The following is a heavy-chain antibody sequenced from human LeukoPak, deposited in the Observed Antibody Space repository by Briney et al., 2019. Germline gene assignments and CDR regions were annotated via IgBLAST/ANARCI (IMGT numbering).Heavy chain of an antibody. V-gene: IGHV3-30*04. CDR3: ASTHCSSTSCYGYYMDV. CDR2: ISYDGSNK. D-gene: IGHD2-2*01. CDR1: GFTFRSYA. J-gene: IGHJ6*03. Sequence: GGSLRLSCAASGFTFRSYAMHWVRQAPGKGLEWVAVISYDGSNKYYADSVKDRFTISRDNSKNTLYLQMNSLRAEDTAVYYCASTHCSSTSCYGYYMDVWGKGTTVTVSS.